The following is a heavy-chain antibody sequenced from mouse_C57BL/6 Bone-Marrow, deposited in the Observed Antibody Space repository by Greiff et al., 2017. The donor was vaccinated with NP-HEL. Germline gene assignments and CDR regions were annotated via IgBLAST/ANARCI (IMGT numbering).Heavy chain of an antibody. V-gene: IGHV1-62-2*01. CDR1: GYTFTEYT. CDR2: FYPGSGSI. J-gene: IGHJ1*03. CDR3: ARPRGENYSKEGNWYFDV. D-gene: IGHD2-5*01. Sequence: VQLQQSGAELVKPGASVKLSCKASGYTFTEYTIHWVKQRSGQGLEWIGWFYPGSGSIKYNEKFKDKATLTADKSSSTVYMELSRLTSEDSAVYFCARPRGENYSKEGNWYFDVWGTGTTVTVSS.